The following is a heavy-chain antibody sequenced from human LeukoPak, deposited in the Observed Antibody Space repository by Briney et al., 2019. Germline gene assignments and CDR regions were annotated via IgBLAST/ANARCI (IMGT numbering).Heavy chain of an antibody. CDR3: TTVFGGD. D-gene: IGHD3-16*01. CDR1: GFTFSGAW. V-gene: IGHV3-15*01. J-gene: IGHJ4*02. Sequence: GGSLRLSCAASGFTFSGAWLSWVRQAPGKGLEWVGRVKSKADGETTDYAAPVEGSFTISRDDSSSIVYLQMNNLKTEDTGLYYCTTVFGGDWGQGTLVTVSS. CDR2: VKSKADGETT.